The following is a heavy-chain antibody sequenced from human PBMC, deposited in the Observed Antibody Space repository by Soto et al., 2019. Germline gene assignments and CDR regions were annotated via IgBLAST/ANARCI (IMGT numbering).Heavy chain of an antibody. CDR3: ARQLTP. Sequence: QVQLQESGPGLVKPSETLSLTCTVSGGSISSYYWTWIRQPPGKGLEWIGYIYYSGSTNYNPSLRLRSPIAADTPKNLFPRKLTSGPAGTRAVFDWARQLTPGGQGPLVTVSS. D-gene: IGHD5-18*01. V-gene: IGHV4-59*01. J-gene: IGHJ5*02. CDR1: GGSISSYY. CDR2: IYYSGST.